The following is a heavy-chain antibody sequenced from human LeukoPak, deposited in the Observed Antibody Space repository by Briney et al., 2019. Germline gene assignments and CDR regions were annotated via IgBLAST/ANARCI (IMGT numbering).Heavy chain of an antibody. CDR1: GYSISSGYY. J-gene: IGHJ4*02. D-gene: IGHD3-10*01. V-gene: IGHV4-38-2*02. CDR3: AREYAVGELSIY. Sequence: PSETLSLTCTVSGYSISSGYYWGWIRQPPGKGLEWIGSIYHSGSTYYNPSLKSRVTISVDTSKSQFSLKLSSVTAADTAVYYCAREYAVGELSIYWGQGTLVTVSS. CDR2: IYHSGST.